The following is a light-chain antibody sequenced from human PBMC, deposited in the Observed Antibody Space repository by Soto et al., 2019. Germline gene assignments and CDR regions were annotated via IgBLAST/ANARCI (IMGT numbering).Light chain of an antibody. V-gene: IGLV2-14*01. Sequence: QSALTQPASVSGSPGQTITISCTETTSDFSRSNYVAWYQQLPAKAPKRLIYEVTNRPSGAPNRFSGSKSGDTASLTISGLQSDDEADYYCSSYTASTTLFLFGSGTKVTVL. CDR2: EVT. CDR3: SSYTASTTLFL. CDR1: TSDFSRSNY. J-gene: IGLJ1*01.